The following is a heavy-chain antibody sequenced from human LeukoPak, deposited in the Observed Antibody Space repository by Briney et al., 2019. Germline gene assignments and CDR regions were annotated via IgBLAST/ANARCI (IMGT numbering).Heavy chain of an antibody. Sequence: GGSLRLSCAASGFTFSSCGFNWVRQPPGKGLEWVSSIGPTGTDRYYADSVRGRFTISRDNAKNSMYLQMDSLRDEDTAVYYCATETIGRHYDYWGQGTLLTVSS. J-gene: IGHJ4*02. V-gene: IGHV3-21*01. CDR1: GFTFSSCG. CDR2: IGPTGTDR. CDR3: ATETIGRHYDY. D-gene: IGHD1-14*01.